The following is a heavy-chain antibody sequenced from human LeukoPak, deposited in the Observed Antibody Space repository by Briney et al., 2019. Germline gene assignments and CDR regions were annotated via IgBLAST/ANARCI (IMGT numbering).Heavy chain of an antibody. Sequence: PSETLSHTCTVSGGSISSSSYYWGWIRQPPGKGLEWIGSIYYSGSTYYNPSLKSRVTISVDTSKNQFSLKLSSVTAADTAVYYCARHARGIWFGELLPADYWGQGTLVTVSS. CDR3: ARHARGIWFGELLPADY. D-gene: IGHD3-10*01. V-gene: IGHV4-39*01. CDR1: GGSISSSSYY. CDR2: IYYSGST. J-gene: IGHJ4*02.